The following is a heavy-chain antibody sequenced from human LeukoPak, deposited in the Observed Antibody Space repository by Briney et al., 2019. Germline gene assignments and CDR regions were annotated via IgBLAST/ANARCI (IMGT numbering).Heavy chain of an antibody. CDR1: GASISSNNF. J-gene: IGHJ4*02. Sequence: PSETLSLTCAVPGASISSNNFWGWIRQPPGKGLEWIGSIFYTGTTYYNPSLKSRVTISVDTSKNHLSLELTSVNGADTAMYYCVRHEQWLLWVAYWGQGTLVTVSS. D-gene: IGHD6-19*01. V-gene: IGHV4-39*01. CDR2: IFYTGTT. CDR3: VRHEQWLLWVAY.